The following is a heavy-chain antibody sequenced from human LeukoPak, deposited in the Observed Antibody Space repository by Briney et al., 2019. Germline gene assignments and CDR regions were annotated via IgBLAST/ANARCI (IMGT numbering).Heavy chain of an antibody. V-gene: IGHV3-23*01. CDR2: ISGSGSGT. CDR3: ATHGSAHYYMDV. Sequence: SGGSLRLSCAASGFTFSSYWMSWVRQAPGKGLEWVSGISGSGSGTYYADSVKGRFTISRDNSKNTLHLQMNSLRAEDTAVYYCATHGSAHYYMDVWGKGTTVTISS. CDR1: GFTFSSYW. J-gene: IGHJ6*03. D-gene: IGHD2-2*03.